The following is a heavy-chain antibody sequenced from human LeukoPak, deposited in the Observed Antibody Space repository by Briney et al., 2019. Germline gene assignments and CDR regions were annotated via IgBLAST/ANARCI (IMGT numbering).Heavy chain of an antibody. D-gene: IGHD3-9*01. Sequence: ASVKVSCKASGYTFTSYGISWVRQAPGQGLEWMGWISAYNGNTNYAQKLQGRVTMTTDTSTSTAYMELRSLRSDDTAVYYCARGTRDDILTGYYFWAFDIWGQGTMVTVSS. V-gene: IGHV1-18*01. J-gene: IGHJ3*02. CDR1: GYTFTSYG. CDR2: ISAYNGNT. CDR3: ARGTRDDILTGYYFWAFDI.